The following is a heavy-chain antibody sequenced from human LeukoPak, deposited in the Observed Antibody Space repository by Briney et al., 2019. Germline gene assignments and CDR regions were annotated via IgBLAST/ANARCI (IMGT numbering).Heavy chain of an antibody. V-gene: IGHV1-69*13. Sequence: GASVKVSCKASGGTFSSYAINWVRQAPGQGLEWMGGIIPIFGTANYAQKFQGRVTITADESTSTAYMELSSLRSEDTAVYYCAREGPKGRDYWGQGTLVTVSS. CDR3: AREGPKGRDY. CDR1: GGTFSSYA. J-gene: IGHJ4*02. CDR2: IIPIFGTA.